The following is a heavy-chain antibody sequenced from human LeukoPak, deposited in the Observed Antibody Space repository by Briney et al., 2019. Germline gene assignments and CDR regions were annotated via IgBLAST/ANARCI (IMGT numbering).Heavy chain of an antibody. CDR2: ISGSGGST. CDR3: AKTTAGYSSGRYPGWPVDY. D-gene: IGHD6-19*01. Sequence: GGSLRLSCAASGFTFGSYAMYWVRQAPGKGLEWVSGISGSGGSTFYADSVKGRFTISRDNSENTVYLQMDSLRADDTAVYYCAKTTAGYSSGRYPGWPVDYWGQGTLVTVSS. J-gene: IGHJ4*02. V-gene: IGHV3-23*01. CDR1: GFTFGSYA.